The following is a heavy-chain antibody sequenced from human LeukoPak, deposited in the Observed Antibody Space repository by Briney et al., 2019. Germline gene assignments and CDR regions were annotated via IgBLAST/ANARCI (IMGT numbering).Heavy chain of an antibody. CDR2: INPSGGST. Sequence: ASVKVSCKASGYTFTSYYMHWVRQAPGQGLEWMGIINPSGGSTSYAQKFQGRVTMTRDTSTSTVYMELSSLRSEDTAVYYCARDRSSGWYAARTYYFDYWGQGTLVTVSS. J-gene: IGHJ4*02. CDR1: GYTFTSYY. D-gene: IGHD6-19*01. V-gene: IGHV1-46*01. CDR3: ARDRSSGWYAARTYYFDY.